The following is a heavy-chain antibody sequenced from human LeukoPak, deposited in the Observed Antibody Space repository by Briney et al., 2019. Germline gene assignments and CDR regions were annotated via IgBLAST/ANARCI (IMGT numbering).Heavy chain of an antibody. D-gene: IGHD6-19*01. CDR3: AKGGWLDD. V-gene: IGHV3-48*04. CDR1: GFAFSGYS. CDR2: ISYSSYTI. Sequence: GGSLRLSCAASGFAFSGYSMNWIRQAPGKGLEWVAYISYSSYTIHYADSVKGLFTISRDNAKNSLYLQMNSLRAEDTALYYCAKGGWLDDLGQGALVTVSS. J-gene: IGHJ4*02.